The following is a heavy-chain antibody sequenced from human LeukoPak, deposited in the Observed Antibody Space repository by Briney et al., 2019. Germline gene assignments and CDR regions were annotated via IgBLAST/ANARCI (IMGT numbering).Heavy chain of an antibody. D-gene: IGHD3-10*01. CDR2: IYYSGTT. V-gene: IGHV4-39*07. CDR3: AREWISYFGSGSYVYNWFDP. Sequence: SETLSLTCTVSGGSISSSSYYWAYSRQPPGKGLEWIGSIYYSGTTYYNPSLKSRVTISIDTSKNQFSLRLSSVTAADTAVYYCAREWISYFGSGSYVYNWFDPWGQGTLVTVSS. J-gene: IGHJ5*02. CDR1: GGSISSSSYY.